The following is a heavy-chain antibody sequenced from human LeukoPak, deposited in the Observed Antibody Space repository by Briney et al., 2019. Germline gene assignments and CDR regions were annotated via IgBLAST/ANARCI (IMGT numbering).Heavy chain of an antibody. CDR2: IYPGDSDT. CDR3: ARHPIDYYGSGSYSDGMDV. Sequence: HGESLKISCKGSGYSFTSYWIGWVRQMPGKGLERMGIIYPGDSDTRYSPSFQGQVTISADKSISTAYLQWSSLKASDTAMYYCARHPIDYYGSGSYSDGMDVWGQGTTVTVSS. V-gene: IGHV5-51*01. D-gene: IGHD3-10*01. CDR1: GYSFTSYW. J-gene: IGHJ6*02.